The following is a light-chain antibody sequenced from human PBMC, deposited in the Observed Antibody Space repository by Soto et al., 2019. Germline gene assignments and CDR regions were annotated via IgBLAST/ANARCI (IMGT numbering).Light chain of an antibody. CDR1: SSDVGNYNY. Sequence: QSALTQPASVSGSPGQSITISCTGTSSDVGNYNYVSWYQHHPGKAPKLMIYEVSYRPSGVSVRFSGSKSGNTASLTISGLQAEDEANYYCGSYTTSRTGVFGGGTKLTVL. CDR3: GSYTTSRTGV. V-gene: IGLV2-14*01. J-gene: IGLJ3*02. CDR2: EVS.